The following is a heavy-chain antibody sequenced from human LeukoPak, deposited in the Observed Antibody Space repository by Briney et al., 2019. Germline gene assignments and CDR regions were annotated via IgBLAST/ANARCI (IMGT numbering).Heavy chain of an antibody. Sequence: SETLSLTCTVSGGSISSSRYYWGWIRQPPGKGLEWIGSISYSGSTHYNPSLKSRVTVSVDTSKNQFSLKMNSVTAADTAVYYCARDGNVAARPGEGYYFDYWGQGTLVTVSS. V-gene: IGHV4-39*07. CDR3: ARDGNVAARPGEGYYFDY. CDR2: ISYSGST. D-gene: IGHD6-6*01. J-gene: IGHJ4*02. CDR1: GGSISSSRYY.